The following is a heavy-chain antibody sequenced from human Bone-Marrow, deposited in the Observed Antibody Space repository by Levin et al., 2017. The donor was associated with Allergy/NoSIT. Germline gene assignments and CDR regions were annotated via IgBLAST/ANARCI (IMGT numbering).Heavy chain of an antibody. V-gene: IGHV3-48*03. D-gene: IGHD2-15*01. CDR1: SEMFRNYE. CDR2: MGARGSL. Sequence: TGGSLRLSCVGSSEMFRNYEMTWVRLVPGKGLEWISYMGARGSLSYADSVKGRFTVSRDNDKNTLYLHMNRLRVDDTALYYCADLYCSSGTCFFDYWGRGTQVTVSS. CDR3: ADLYCSSGTCFFDY. J-gene: IGHJ4*02.